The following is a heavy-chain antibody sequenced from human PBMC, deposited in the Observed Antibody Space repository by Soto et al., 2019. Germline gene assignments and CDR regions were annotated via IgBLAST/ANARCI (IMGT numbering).Heavy chain of an antibody. D-gene: IGHD4-4*01. V-gene: IGHV4-59*08. CDR1: GGSISSYY. Sequence: SETLSLTCTVSGGSISSYYWSWIRQPPGKGLEWIGYIYYSGSTNYNPSLKSRVTISVDTSKNQFSLKLSSVTAADTAVYYCARLGLTTVTLFDYWGQETLVTVSS. CDR2: IYYSGST. J-gene: IGHJ4*02. CDR3: ARLGLTTVTLFDY.